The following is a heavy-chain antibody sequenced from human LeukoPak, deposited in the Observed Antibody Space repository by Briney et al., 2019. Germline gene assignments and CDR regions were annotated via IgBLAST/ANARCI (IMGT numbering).Heavy chain of an antibody. CDR3: ARVANSMTTVTPFDY. CDR1: GFTLSNYA. Sequence: PGGSLRPSCAASGFTLSNYAMSWVRQAPGKGLEWVANIKQDGSEKYYVDSVKGRFTISRDNAKNSLYLQMNSLRAEDTAVYYCARVANSMTTVTPFDYWGQGTLVTVSS. V-gene: IGHV3-7*01. D-gene: IGHD4-17*01. CDR2: IKQDGSEK. J-gene: IGHJ4*02.